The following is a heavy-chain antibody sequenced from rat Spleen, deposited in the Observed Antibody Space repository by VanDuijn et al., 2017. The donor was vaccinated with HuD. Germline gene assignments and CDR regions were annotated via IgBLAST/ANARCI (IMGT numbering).Heavy chain of an antibody. CDR2: INTDGGST. D-gene: IGHD5-1*01. CDR1: GFTFSSYW. V-gene: IGHV5-58*01. J-gene: IGHJ1*01. Sequence: EVQLVETGGGLVQPGRSLKLSCVASGFTFSSYWMYWIRQAPGKGLEWVSSINTDGGSTYYPDSVKGRFTISRDNAENTVYLQMNSLRSEDTATYYCAKDRSVGARWYFDFWGPGTMVTVSS. CDR3: AKDRSVGARWYFDF.